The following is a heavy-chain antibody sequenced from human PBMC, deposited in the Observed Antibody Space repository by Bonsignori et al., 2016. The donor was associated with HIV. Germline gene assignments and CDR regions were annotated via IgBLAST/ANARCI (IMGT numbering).Heavy chain of an antibody. CDR3: ARDRMMEGPTPFSNFDY. D-gene: IGHD1-26*01. V-gene: IGHV1-18*01. Sequence: WVRQAPGQGLEWMGWISIYNGNTNYAQRLQGRVTMTADTSTNTAYMELRSLRSDDTGVYYCARDRMMEGPTPFSNFDYWGQGTLVTVSS. J-gene: IGHJ4*02. CDR2: ISIYNGNT.